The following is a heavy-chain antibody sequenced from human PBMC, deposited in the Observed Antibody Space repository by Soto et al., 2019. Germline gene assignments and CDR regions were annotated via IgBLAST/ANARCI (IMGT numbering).Heavy chain of an antibody. CDR2: ISGSGGST. V-gene: IGHV3-23*01. J-gene: IGHJ4*02. CDR3: ANDQAGWERRGIPDY. Sequence: EVQLLESGGGLVQPGGSLRLSCAASGFSFSSYAMSWVRQAPGKGLEWVSAISGSGGSTYYADSVKGRFTITRDNSKNTLYLQMNSLRAQDTAVYYCANDQAGWERRGIPDYWGQGTLVTVSS. CDR1: GFSFSSYA. D-gene: IGHD1-1*01.